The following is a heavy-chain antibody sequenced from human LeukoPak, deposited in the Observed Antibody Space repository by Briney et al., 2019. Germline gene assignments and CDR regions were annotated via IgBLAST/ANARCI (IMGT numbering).Heavy chain of an antibody. Sequence: GGFLRLSCAASGFTFSNYGMHWVRQAPGKGLDWVAFIHFDGSNKYYADSVKGRFTISRDNSKNTLYLQMNSPRAEDTAVYYCARVQGSYGQSDVWGQGTTVTISS. CDR3: ARVQGSYGQSDV. V-gene: IGHV3-30*02. CDR2: IHFDGSNK. D-gene: IGHD3-10*01. J-gene: IGHJ6*02. CDR1: GFTFSNYG.